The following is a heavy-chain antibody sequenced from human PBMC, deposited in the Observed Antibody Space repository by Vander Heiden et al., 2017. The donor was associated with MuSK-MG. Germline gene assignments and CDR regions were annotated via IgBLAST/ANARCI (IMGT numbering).Heavy chain of an antibody. V-gene: IGHV3-23*01. CDR2: ISGSGGST. D-gene: IGHD3-9*01. Sequence: EVPLLESGGGLVQPGGALRLSCAASGFTFSSVAISWGRQAPGKGLEWGSAISGSGGSTYYADSVKGRFTISRDNSKNTLYLQMNSLRAEDTAVYYCAKDQLRYFDWLLGLFDYWGQGTLVTVSS. J-gene: IGHJ4*02. CDR1: GFTFSSVA. CDR3: AKDQLRYFDWLLGLFDY.